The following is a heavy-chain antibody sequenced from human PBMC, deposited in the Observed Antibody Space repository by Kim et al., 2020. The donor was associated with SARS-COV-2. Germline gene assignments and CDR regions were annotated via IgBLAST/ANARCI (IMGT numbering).Heavy chain of an antibody. CDR3: ARGLFRSSSRASHGY. V-gene: IGHV4-34*01. CDR1: GGSFSGYY. CDR2: INHSGST. J-gene: IGHJ4*02. Sequence: SETLSLTCAVYGGSFSGYYWSWIRQPPGKGLEWIGEINHSGSTNYNPSLKSRVTISVDTSKNQFSLKLSSVTAADTAVYYCARGLFRSSSRASHGYWGQGTLVTVSS. D-gene: IGHD6-6*01.